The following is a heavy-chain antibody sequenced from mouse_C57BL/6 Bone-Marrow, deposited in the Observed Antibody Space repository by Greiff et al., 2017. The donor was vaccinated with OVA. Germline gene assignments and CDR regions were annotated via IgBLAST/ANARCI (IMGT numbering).Heavy chain of an antibody. D-gene: IGHD1-1*01. Sequence: EVQLQQSGAELVRPGASVKLSCTASGFNIKDAYMHWVKQRPEQGLAWIGWIDPENGDTEYASKFQGKATITADTSSNTAYLQLSSLTSEDTAVYYCTTAHYGSSYWYFDVWGTGTTVTVSS. CDR2: IDPENGDT. J-gene: IGHJ1*03. V-gene: IGHV14-4*01. CDR3: TTAHYGSSYWYFDV. CDR1: GFNIKDAY.